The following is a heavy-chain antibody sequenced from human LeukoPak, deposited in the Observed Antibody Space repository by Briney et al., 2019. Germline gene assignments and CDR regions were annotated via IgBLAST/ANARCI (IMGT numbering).Heavy chain of an antibody. D-gene: IGHD2-15*01. CDR3: AWVGYCSGGSCYSGSGAVY. Sequence: ASVKVSCKASGGTFSSYAISWVRQAPGQGLEWMGGIIPIFGTANYAQKFQGRVTITADESTSTAYMELSSLRSEDTAVYYCAWVGYCSGGSCYSGSGAVYWGQGTLVTVSS. CDR2: IIPIFGTA. J-gene: IGHJ4*02. CDR1: GGTFSSYA. V-gene: IGHV1-69*13.